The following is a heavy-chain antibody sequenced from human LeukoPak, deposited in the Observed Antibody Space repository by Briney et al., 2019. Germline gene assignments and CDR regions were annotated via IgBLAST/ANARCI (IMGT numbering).Heavy chain of an antibody. CDR2: IYSGGST. Sequence: GGSLRLSCAASGFTVSSNYMSWVRQAPGKGLEWVSVIYSGGSTYYADSVKGRFTISRDNSKHTLYLQINSLRAEDTAVYYCARSPDSGYDFVGSHFDYWGQGTLVTVSS. CDR3: ARSPDSGYDFVGSHFDY. CDR1: GFTVSSNY. D-gene: IGHD5-12*01. V-gene: IGHV3-53*01. J-gene: IGHJ4*02.